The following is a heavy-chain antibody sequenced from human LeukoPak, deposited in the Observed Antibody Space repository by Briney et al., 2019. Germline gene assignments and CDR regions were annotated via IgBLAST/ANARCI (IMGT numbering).Heavy chain of an antibody. CDR1: GGSFSGYY. CDR3: AGEDYFDSSGYASWRFDI. Sequence: SETLSLTCAVYGGSFSGYYWSWIRQPPGKGLEWIGEINHSGSTNYNPSLKSRVTISVDTSKNQFSLKLTSVTTADTAVYYCAGEDYFDSSGYASWRFDIWGQGTMVTVSS. CDR2: INHSGST. V-gene: IGHV4-34*01. J-gene: IGHJ3*02. D-gene: IGHD3-22*01.